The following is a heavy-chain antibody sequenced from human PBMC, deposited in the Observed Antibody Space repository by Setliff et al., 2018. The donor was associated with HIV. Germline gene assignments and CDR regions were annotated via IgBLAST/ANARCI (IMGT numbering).Heavy chain of an antibody. CDR1: GFTFRNFG. CDR2: IWFDGRSK. J-gene: IGHJ4*02. CDR3: AKDDGSYWGNYFDS. Sequence: PGGSLRLSCAASGFTFRNFGMHWVRQAPGKGLEWVAVIWFDGRSKYYADSVKGRFTISRYNSNNTLYLQMNSLRVEDTSLYYCAKDDGSYWGNYFDSWGQGTLVT. V-gene: IGHV3-33*03. D-gene: IGHD1-26*01.